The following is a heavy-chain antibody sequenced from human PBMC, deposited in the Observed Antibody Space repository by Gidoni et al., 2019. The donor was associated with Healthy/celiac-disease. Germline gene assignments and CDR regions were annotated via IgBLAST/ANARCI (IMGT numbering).Heavy chain of an antibody. J-gene: IGHJ4*02. CDR3: AKGDPDLKLLTGESGLFDY. D-gene: IGHD3-9*01. V-gene: IGHV3-30*18. Sequence: QVQLVESGGGVVQPGRSLRRSCAASGFTFSSYGMHWVRQAPGTGLEWVAFSPYDGSNKYYADSVKGRFTISRDNSKNTLYLQMNSLRAEDTAVYYCAKGDPDLKLLTGESGLFDYWGQGTLVTVSS. CDR1: GFTFSSYG. CDR2: SPYDGSNK.